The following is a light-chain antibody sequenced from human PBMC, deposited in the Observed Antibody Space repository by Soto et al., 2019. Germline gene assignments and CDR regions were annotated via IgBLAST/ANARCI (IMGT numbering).Light chain of an antibody. CDR2: EVS. CDR3: SSYAGSNTFDVV. Sequence: QSALTQPPSASGSPGQSVTISCTGTSSDVGGYNYVSWYQQHPGKAPKLMIYEVSKRPSGVPDRFSGSKSGNTASLTVSGLQAEDEADYYCSSYAGSNTFDVVFGGGTQVTVL. CDR1: SSDVGGYNY. J-gene: IGLJ2*01. V-gene: IGLV2-8*01.